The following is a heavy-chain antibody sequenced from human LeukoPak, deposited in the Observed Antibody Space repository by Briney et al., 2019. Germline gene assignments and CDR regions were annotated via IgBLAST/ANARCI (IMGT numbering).Heavy chain of an antibody. D-gene: IGHD3-10*01. CDR1: GFTFSSYA. J-gene: IGHJ4*02. CDR3: AIPPGSRGVLFDY. V-gene: IGHV3-23*01. CDR2: ISGSGGST. Sequence: PGGSLRLSCAASGFTFSSYAMSWVRRAPGKGLEWVSAISGSGGSTYYADSVKGRFTISRDNSKNTLYLQMNSLRAEDTAVYYCAIPPGSRGVLFDYWGQGTLVTVSS.